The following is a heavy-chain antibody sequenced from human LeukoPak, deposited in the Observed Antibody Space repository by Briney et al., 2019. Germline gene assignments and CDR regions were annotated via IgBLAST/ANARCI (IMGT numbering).Heavy chain of an antibody. Sequence: GGSLRLSCAASGFNFKTYSMHWVRQAPGKGLEWLAVITYDGSDKYYAASVKGRLTISRDNSKKTLYLQMDNLMGEDTAVYYCAREDRFGATCYLDYWGQGTLVTVSS. CDR1: GFNFKTYS. J-gene: IGHJ4*02. CDR2: ITYDGSDK. D-gene: IGHD4/OR15-4a*01. V-gene: IGHV3-30*04. CDR3: AREDRFGATCYLDY.